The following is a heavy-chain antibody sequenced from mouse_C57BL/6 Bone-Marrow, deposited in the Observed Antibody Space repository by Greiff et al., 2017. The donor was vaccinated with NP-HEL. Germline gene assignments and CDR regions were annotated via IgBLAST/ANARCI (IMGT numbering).Heavy chain of an antibody. Sequence: QVQLQQPGAELVKPGASVKLSCKASGYTFTSYWMQWVKQRPGQGLEWIGEIDPSDSYTNYNQKFKGKATLTVDKSSTTAYMQLSSLTSEDSAVYYCARDYGSSSWYFDVWGTGTTVTVSS. V-gene: IGHV1-50*01. CDR1: GYTFTSYW. D-gene: IGHD1-1*01. J-gene: IGHJ1*03. CDR3: ARDYGSSSWYFDV. CDR2: IDPSDSYT.